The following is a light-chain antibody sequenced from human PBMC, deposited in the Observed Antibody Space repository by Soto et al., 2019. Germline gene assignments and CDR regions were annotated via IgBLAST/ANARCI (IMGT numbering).Light chain of an antibody. CDR3: PQRNNSPPMYT. Sequence: EFVLTQSPATLSLSPGERATLSCRASQSVSSYLAWYQQRPGQAPRLLIYDASNRATGIPARFSGSGSGTDFTLPISSLQPEDFAVYYCPQRNNSPPMYTFGQGTKLEIK. CDR2: DAS. CDR1: QSVSSY. V-gene: IGKV3-11*01. J-gene: IGKJ2*01.